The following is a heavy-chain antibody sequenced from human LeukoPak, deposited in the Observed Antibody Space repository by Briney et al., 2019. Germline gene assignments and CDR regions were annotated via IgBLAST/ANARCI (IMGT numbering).Heavy chain of an antibody. V-gene: IGHV4-38-2*02. D-gene: IGHD1-26*01. Sequence: SETLSLTCTASGYSISSDYYWGWVRQPPGQGLEWIGSINHSGSTYYNPSLKSRVTISVDTSKNQFSLKLTSVTAADTAVYYCARAIEVGAMTPFDYWGQGTLVTVSS. CDR3: ARAIEVGAMTPFDY. CDR2: INHSGST. J-gene: IGHJ4*02. CDR1: GYSISSDYY.